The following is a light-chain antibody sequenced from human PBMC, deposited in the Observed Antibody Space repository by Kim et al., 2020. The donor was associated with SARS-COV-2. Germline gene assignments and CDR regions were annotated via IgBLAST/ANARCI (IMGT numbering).Light chain of an antibody. Sequence: PGQTASITCSGNKLGDKYACWYQQKPGQSPVLVIYQDSKRPSGIPERFSGSNSGNTATLTISGTQAMDEADYYCQAWDSSTVVFGGGTQLTVL. CDR2: QDS. J-gene: IGLJ2*01. V-gene: IGLV3-1*01. CDR1: KLGDKY. CDR3: QAWDSSTVV.